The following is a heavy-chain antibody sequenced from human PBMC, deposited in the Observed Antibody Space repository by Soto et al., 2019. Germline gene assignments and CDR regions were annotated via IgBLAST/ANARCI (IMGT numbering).Heavy chain of an antibody. CDR3: AKGRGGSGSLTPRVDF. V-gene: IGHV3-23*01. CDR1: GFTFNNYA. Sequence: EVQLLESGGGLVQPGGSLRLSCAASGFTFNNYAMTWVRQAPGKGLEGVSAISGGGDTTSYADSVKGRFTVSRDGSKKTLYLQMSSLRAENTALYYCAKGRGGSGSLTPRVDFWGQGTLVTVSS. J-gene: IGHJ4*02. D-gene: IGHD3-10*01. CDR2: ISGGGDTT.